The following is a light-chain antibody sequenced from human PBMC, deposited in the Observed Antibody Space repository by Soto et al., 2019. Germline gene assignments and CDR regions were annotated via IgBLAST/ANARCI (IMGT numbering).Light chain of an antibody. J-gene: IGKJ4*01. CDR3: QPAKRIPLT. CDR2: VAS. V-gene: IGKV1-12*01. Sequence: DIQMTPSPSSVSASVGDRVTITGRARQGSISWVAWYQQKPGQAPKLLVYVASNLQGGVQARFSGTGSGTDVTLTISRLQPADLATYYCQPAKRIPLTCGGGTKVEIK. CDR1: QGSISW.